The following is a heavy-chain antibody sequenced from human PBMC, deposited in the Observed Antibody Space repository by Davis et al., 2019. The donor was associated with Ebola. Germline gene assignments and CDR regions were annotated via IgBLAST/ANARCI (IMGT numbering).Heavy chain of an antibody. Sequence: ASVQVSCKTSGYTFNNYDFNWVRQAAGQGLECMGWMNPDSGNTGYAQKFQGRVTFTSDTSTSTAYMELSSLRPEDTAIYYCARTMVRGIPGFDHWGQGTLVTVSS. CDR3: ARTMVRGIPGFDH. D-gene: IGHD3-10*01. CDR1: GYTFNNYD. J-gene: IGHJ4*02. CDR2: MNPDSGNT. V-gene: IGHV1-8*03.